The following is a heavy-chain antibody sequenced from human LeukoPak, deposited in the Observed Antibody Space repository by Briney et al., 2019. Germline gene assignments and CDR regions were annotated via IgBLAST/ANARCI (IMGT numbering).Heavy chain of an antibody. CDR2: IYTSGST. CDR1: GGSICSCY. D-gene: IGHD3-22*01. Sequence: SETLSLTCTASGGSICSCYWRWLRQPAGKGLEWIGRIYTSGSTNYNPSLKSRVIISVDKSKSQFSLNLSSVASADTAGYYCARGCLYSGFYFRCFDPWGQGTLVTVSS. J-gene: IGHJ5*02. V-gene: IGHV4-4*07. CDR3: ARGCLYSGFYFRCFDP.